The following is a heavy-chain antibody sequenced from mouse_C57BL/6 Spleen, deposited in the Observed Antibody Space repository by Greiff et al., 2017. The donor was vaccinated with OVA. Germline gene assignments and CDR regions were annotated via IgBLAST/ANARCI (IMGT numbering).Heavy chain of an antibody. CDR1: GYTFTDYE. V-gene: IGHV1-15*01. J-gene: IGHJ1*03. CDR3: TRSPHYYGDDV. D-gene: IGHD1-2*01. Sequence: VKLQQSGAELVRPGASVTLSCKASGYTFTDYEMHWVKQTPVHGLEWIGAIDPETGGTAYNQKFKGKAILTADKSSSTAYMELRSLTSEDSAVYYCTRSPHYYGDDVWGTGTTVTVSS. CDR2: IDPETGGT.